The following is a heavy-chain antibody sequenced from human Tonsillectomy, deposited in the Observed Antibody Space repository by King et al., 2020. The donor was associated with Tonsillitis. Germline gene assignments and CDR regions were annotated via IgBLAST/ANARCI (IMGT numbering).Heavy chain of an antibody. CDR2: IYSGGYST. CDR1: GFTFSTHA. CDR3: AKDKSRVVWGNYLQPLFDY. V-gene: IGHV3-23*03. D-gene: IGHD3-16*02. J-gene: IGHJ4*02. Sequence: VQLVESGGGLVQPGGSLRLSCAASGFTFSTHAMSWVRQAPGKGLVWVSSIYSGGYSTYYADSVKGRFTISRDNSKNTVYLQLNSLGAEDTAVYYCAKDKSRVVWGNYLQPLFDYWGQGALVTVSS.